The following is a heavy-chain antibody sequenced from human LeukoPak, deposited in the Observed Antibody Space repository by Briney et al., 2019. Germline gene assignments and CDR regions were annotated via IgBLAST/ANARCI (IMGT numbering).Heavy chain of an antibody. CDR1: GFTFSSYA. CDR3: ARDGGAYCGGDCYSPNWYFDL. J-gene: IGHJ2*01. Sequence: PGGSLRLSCAASGFTFSSYAMHWVRQAPGKGLEWVAVISYDGSNKYYADSVKGRFTISRDNSKNTLYLQMNSLRAEDTAVYYCARDGGAYCGGDCYSPNWYFDLWGRGTLVTVSS. V-gene: IGHV3-30-3*01. D-gene: IGHD2-21*02. CDR2: ISYDGSNK.